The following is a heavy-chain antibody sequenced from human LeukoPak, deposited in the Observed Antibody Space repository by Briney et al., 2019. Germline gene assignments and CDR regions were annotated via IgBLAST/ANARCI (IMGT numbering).Heavy chain of an antibody. D-gene: IGHD5-12*01. Sequence: GESLRISCKGSGYRFISYWITWVRQVPGKGLEWMGRIDPSDSYTTYSPSFQGHVTISADKSISTAYLQWSSLKASDTAMYYCARLPSGYSGYPYSDYWGQGTLVTVSS. V-gene: IGHV5-10-1*01. CDR3: ARLPSGYSGYPYSDY. CDR1: GYRFISYW. J-gene: IGHJ4*02. CDR2: IDPSDSYT.